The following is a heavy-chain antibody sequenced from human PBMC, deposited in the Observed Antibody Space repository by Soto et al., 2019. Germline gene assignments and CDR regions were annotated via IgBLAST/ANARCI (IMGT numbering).Heavy chain of an antibody. V-gene: IGHV1-69*13. J-gene: IGHJ4*02. CDR2: IIPIFGTA. Sequence: ASVKVSCKAFGGSFSSYAISWVRQAPGQGLEWMGGIIPIFGTANYAQKFQGRVTITADESTSTAYMELSSLRSEDTAVYYCARVRVDRIDYWGQGTLVTVSS. CDR1: GGSFSSYA. D-gene: IGHD2-15*01. CDR3: ARVRVDRIDY.